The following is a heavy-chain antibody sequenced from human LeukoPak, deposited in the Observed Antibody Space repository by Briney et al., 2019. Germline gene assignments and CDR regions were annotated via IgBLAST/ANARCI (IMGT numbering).Heavy chain of an antibody. CDR1: GFTFSGYA. CDR2: ISGSGSYT. D-gene: IGHD4-17*01. V-gene: IGHV3-23*01. Sequence: GGSLRLSCAASGFTFSGYAISWVRQAPGKGLEWVSSISGSGSYTYYADSVRGRFTVSRDNSKSTLYLQMNRLRAEDTAVYYCAKQPRVSGDYGIFDMWGQGTMVTVS. J-gene: IGHJ3*02. CDR3: AKQPRVSGDYGIFDM.